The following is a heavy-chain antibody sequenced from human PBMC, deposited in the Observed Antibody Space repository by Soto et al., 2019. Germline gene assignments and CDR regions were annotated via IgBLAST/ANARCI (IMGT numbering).Heavy chain of an antibody. CDR3: ARDIVGYCSGGSCPRGFDP. Sequence: QVQLQESVPGLVKPSQTLSLTCTVSGGSISSGGYYWSWIRQHPGKGLEWIGYIYYSGSTYYNPSLKSRVTISVDTSKNQFSLTLSSVTAADTAVYYCARDIVGYCSGGSCPRGFDPWGQGTLVTVSS. V-gene: IGHV4-31*03. J-gene: IGHJ5*02. CDR1: GGSISSGGYY. D-gene: IGHD2-15*01. CDR2: IYYSGST.